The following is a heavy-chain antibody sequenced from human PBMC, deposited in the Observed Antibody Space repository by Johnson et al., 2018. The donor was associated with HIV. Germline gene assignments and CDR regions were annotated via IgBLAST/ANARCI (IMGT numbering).Heavy chain of an antibody. Sequence: QVQLVESWGGVVQPGRSLRLSCAASGFTFSRYGMHWVRQAPGKGLEWVAVISYDGSNKYFADSVKGRFTISRDNSKNTLYLQMNSLRPEDTAVYYCAKDRAEYSTWIDALDIWGQGTMVTVSS. CDR1: GFTFSRYG. V-gene: IGHV3-30*18. J-gene: IGHJ3*02. CDR2: ISYDGSNK. CDR3: AKDRAEYSTWIDALDI. D-gene: IGHD6-6*01.